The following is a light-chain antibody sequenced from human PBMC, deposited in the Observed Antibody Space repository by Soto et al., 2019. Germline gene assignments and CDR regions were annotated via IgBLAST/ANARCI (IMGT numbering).Light chain of an antibody. CDR2: AAS. Sequence: GDRVTITCRASQSISSYVNWYQQKPGKAPKLLIYAASSLQSGVPSRFSGSGSGTDFTLTISSLQPEDFATYYCQQSDSTPFTFGPGTKVDIK. V-gene: IGKV1-39*01. J-gene: IGKJ3*01. CDR1: QSISSY. CDR3: QQSDSTPFT.